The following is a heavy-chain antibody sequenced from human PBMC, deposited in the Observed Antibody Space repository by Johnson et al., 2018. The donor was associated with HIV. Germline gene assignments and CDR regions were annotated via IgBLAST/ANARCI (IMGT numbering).Heavy chain of an antibody. V-gene: IGHV3-30*14. CDR3: ARKRCGGDCYSWVDDAFDI. CDR2: ISYDGSNK. CDR1: GFTFSGSP. J-gene: IGHJ3*02. D-gene: IGHD2-21*02. Sequence: QVQLVESGGGVVQPGRSLRLSCAASGFTFSGSPMHWVRQASGKGLEWVAVISYDGSNKYYADSVKGRFTISRDNSKNTLYLQMNSLRAEDTAVYYCARKRCGGDCYSWVDDAFDIWGQGTMVAVSS.